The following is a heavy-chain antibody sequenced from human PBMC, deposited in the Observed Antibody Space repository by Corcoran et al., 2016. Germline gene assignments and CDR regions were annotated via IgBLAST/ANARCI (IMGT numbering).Heavy chain of an antibody. CDR2: ISTAGSGT. CDR1: GFTFSSYW. V-gene: IGHV3-74*01. Sequence: EVQLVESGGGLVQHGGSLRLSCAASGFTFSSYWMHWVRQAPGKGLVWVSRISTAGSGTSYADSVKGRFTISRDNAKNTLFLQMNSLRAEDTAVFYCARASGSYGSGGYFDYWGQGALVAVSS. D-gene: IGHD2-15*01. CDR3: ARASGSYGSGGYFDY. J-gene: IGHJ4*02.